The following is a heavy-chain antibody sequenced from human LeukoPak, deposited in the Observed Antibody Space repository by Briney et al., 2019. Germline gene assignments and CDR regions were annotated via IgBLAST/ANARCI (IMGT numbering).Heavy chain of an antibody. D-gene: IGHD3-10*02. CDR2: INSNGDEI. Sequence: PGGSLRLSCAASGFTFSTYAMTWVRQAPGKGLEWVSGINSNGDEIYYADSVRGRFTISRDNSKNTLYLQMNSLRAEDTAVYYCARGYVQGNWGQGTLVTVSS. J-gene: IGHJ4*02. CDR1: GFTFSTYA. V-gene: IGHV3-23*01. CDR3: ARGYVQGN.